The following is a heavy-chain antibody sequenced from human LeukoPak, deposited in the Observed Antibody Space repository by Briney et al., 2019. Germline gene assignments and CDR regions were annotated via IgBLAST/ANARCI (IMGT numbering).Heavy chain of an antibody. V-gene: IGHV4-59*01. CDR2: IYYSGST. J-gene: IGHJ4*02. D-gene: IGHD3-10*01. CDR1: GGSISSYY. CDR3: ARSRLDEYYYGSGSYSRPIHFDY. Sequence: SETLSLTCTVSGGSISSYYWSWIRQPPGKGLEWIGYIYYSGSTNYNPSLKSRVTISVDTSKNQFSLKLSSVTAADTAVYYCARSRLDEYYYGSGSYSRPIHFDYWGQGTLVTVSS.